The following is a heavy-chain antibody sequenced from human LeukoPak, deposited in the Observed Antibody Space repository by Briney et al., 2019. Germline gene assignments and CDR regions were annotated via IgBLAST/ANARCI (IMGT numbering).Heavy chain of an antibody. D-gene: IGHD4-17*01. J-gene: IGHJ3*02. CDR3: ASGRLRRTRDAFDI. CDR2: IYPGDSDN. Sequence: GESLQISCKGSGCSFINYWIGWVRQMPGKGLEWMGIIYPGDSDNRYSPSFKGQVTISADKSISTAYLQWSSLKASDTAMYYCASGRLRRTRDAFDIWGQGTMVTVPS. CDR1: GCSFINYW. V-gene: IGHV5-51*01.